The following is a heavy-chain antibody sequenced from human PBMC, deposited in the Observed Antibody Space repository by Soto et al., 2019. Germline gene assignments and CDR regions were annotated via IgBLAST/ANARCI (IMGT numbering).Heavy chain of an antibody. CDR2: IYYSGST. V-gene: IGHV4-31*03. CDR1: GGSISSGGYY. CDR3: ARSVMDYDILTGYYRIQHNWFDP. J-gene: IGHJ5*02. D-gene: IGHD3-9*01. Sequence: QVQLQESGPGLVKPSQTLSLTCTVSGGSISSGGYYWSWIRQHPGKGLEWIGYIYYSGSTYYNPSLKSRVTISVDTSKNQFSLKLSSVTAADTAVYYCARSVMDYDILTGYYRIQHNWFDPWGQGTLVTVSS.